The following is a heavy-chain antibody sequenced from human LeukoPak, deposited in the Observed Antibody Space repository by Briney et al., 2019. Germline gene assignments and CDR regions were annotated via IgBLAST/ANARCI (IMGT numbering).Heavy chain of an antibody. CDR2: ISSISSTI. Sequence: GGSLRLSCAASKFTFSDYYMSWIRQAPGKGLEWVSYISSISSTIYYADSVKGRLTISRDNAKNSLYLQMNSLRAEDTAIYYCARCGDGLPCDFDYWGQGTLVTVSS. D-gene: IGHD3-10*01. V-gene: IGHV3-11*04. CDR1: KFTFSDYY. J-gene: IGHJ4*02. CDR3: ARCGDGLPCDFDY.